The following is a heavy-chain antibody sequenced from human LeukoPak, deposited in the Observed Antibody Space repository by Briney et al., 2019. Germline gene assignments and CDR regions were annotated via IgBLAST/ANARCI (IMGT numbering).Heavy chain of an antibody. CDR3: ASLPEEQLVWGGYYFDY. Sequence: ASVKVSCKASGYTFTSYAMNWVRQAPGQGLEWMGWINTNTGNPTYAQGFTGRFVFSLDTSVSTAYLQISSLKAEDTAVYYCASLPEEQLVWGGYYFDYWGQGTLVTVSS. V-gene: IGHV7-4-1*02. J-gene: IGHJ4*02. D-gene: IGHD6-13*01. CDR2: INTNTGNP. CDR1: GYTFTSYA.